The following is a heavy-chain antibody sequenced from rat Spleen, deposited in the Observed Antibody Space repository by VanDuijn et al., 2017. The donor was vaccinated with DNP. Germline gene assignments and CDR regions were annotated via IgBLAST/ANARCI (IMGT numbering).Heavy chain of an antibody. CDR3: ARHVLPLRVWDY. J-gene: IGHJ2*01. CDR2: ILFDGSRT. CDR1: GFTFSNYS. V-gene: IGHV5-22*01. D-gene: IGHD1-7*01. Sequence: EVQLVESGGGLVQPGRSLKLSCAASGFTFSNYSMAWVRQNPKKGLEWVTAILFDGSRTYYRDSVKGRFTISSDVAKSTLYLEMNSLRSEDMATYYCARHVLPLRVWDYWGQGVMVTVSS.